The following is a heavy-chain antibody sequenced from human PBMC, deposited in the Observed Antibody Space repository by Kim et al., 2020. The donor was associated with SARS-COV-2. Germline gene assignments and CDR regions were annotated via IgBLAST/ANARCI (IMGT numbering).Heavy chain of an antibody. CDR2: ISYDGSNK. CDR1: GFTFSSYG. V-gene: IGHV3-33*05. D-gene: IGHD3-10*01. CDR3: ARALPGATMVRGPTGFYYYYVLDV. J-gene: IGHJ6*02. Sequence: GGSLRLSCAASGFTFSSYGMHWVRQAPGKGLEWVAVISYDGSNKYYADSVKGRFTISRDNSKNTLYLQMNSLRAEDTAVYYCARALPGATMVRGPTGFYYYYVLDVWGQGATVTVSS.